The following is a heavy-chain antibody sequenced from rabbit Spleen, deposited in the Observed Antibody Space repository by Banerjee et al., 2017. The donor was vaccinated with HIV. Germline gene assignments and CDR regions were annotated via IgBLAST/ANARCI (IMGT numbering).Heavy chain of an antibody. CDR2: IDTGSSGFT. CDR3: ARDDGSSFSAYGMDL. D-gene: IGHD8-1*01. V-gene: IGHV1S40*01. Sequence: QSLEESGGDLVKPGASLTLTCIASGVSFSGDSYMCWVRQAPGRGLEWIACIDTGSSGFTSFEASGKGRFSSSKTSSTTVALQITRLTAADAAAYFCARDDGSSFSAYGMDLWGPGTLVTVS. CDR1: GVSFSGDSY. J-gene: IGHJ6*01.